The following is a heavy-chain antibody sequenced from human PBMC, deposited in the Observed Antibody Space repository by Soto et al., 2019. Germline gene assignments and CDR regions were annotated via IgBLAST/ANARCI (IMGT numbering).Heavy chain of an antibody. J-gene: IGHJ4*02. CDR3: ASSNYYDSSGYSFYY. CDR2: INPSGGST. D-gene: IGHD3-22*01. CDR1: GYTFTSYY. Sequence: GASVKVSCNASGYTFTSYYMHWVRQAPGQGLEWMGIINPSGGSTSYAQKFQGRVTMTRDTSTSTVYMELSSLRSEDTAVYYCASSNYYDSSGYSFYYWGQGTLVTVSS. V-gene: IGHV1-46*01.